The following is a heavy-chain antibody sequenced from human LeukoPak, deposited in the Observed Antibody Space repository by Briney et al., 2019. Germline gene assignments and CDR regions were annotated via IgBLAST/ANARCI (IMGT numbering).Heavy chain of an antibody. Sequence: AGGSLRPSCEASGFTFNTDSMNWARQAPGKGLEWVSSIDSRGGYMLYADSVKGRLTISRDNSKNTLYLQMTSLRAEDTAVYYCARRAGDYSHPYDYWGQGTLVTVSS. J-gene: IGHJ4*02. D-gene: IGHD3-22*01. CDR3: ARRAGDYSHPYDY. V-gene: IGHV3-21*04. CDR1: GFTFNTDS. CDR2: IDSRGGYM.